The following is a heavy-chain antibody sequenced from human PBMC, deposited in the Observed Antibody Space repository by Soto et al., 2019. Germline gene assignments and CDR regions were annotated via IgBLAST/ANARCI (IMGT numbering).Heavy chain of an antibody. D-gene: IGHD2-8*01. Sequence: SETLSLTCTVSGGSISSYYWSWIRQPPGKGLEWIGYIYYSGSTNYNPSLKSRVTISVDTSKNQFSLKLSSVTAADTAVYYCARVLGYCTNGVCHGTNWFDPWGQGTLVTVSS. V-gene: IGHV4-59*01. CDR1: GGSISSYY. CDR3: ARVLGYCTNGVCHGTNWFDP. CDR2: IYYSGST. J-gene: IGHJ5*02.